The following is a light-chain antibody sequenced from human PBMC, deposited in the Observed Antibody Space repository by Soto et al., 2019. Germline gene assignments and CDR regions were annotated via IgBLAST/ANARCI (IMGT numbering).Light chain of an antibody. V-gene: IGKV3-20*01. CDR3: QQYGSSSLT. Sequence: EIVLTQSPGTLSLSPGERATLSCRASQSVSSSYLGWYQQKVGQAPRLLIHGASSRATGIPDRFSGSGSGTDFTLTISRLEPEDLAVYYCQQYGSSSLTFGGGTKVEIK. J-gene: IGKJ4*01. CDR1: QSVSSSY. CDR2: GAS.